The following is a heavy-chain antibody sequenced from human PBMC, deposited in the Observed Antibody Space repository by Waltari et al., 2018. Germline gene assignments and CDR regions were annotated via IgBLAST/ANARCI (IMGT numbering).Heavy chain of an antibody. Sequence: QVQLVQSGAEVKKPGSSVKVSCKASGGTFSSYAISWVRQAPGQGREWMGRSIPNLGIANYERKFQGRVTITADKSTSTAYMELSSLRSEDTAVYYCARDCSGGSCYTTNWFDPWGQGTLVTVSS. CDR1: GGTFSSYA. CDR2: SIPNLGIA. CDR3: ARDCSGGSCYTTNWFDP. J-gene: IGHJ5*02. D-gene: IGHD2-15*01. V-gene: IGHV1-69*04.